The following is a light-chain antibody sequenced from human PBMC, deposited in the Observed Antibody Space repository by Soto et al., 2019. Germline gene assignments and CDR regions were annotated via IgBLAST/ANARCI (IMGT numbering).Light chain of an antibody. CDR2: DVS. V-gene: IGLV2-14*01. J-gene: IGLJ1*01. CDR1: SSDVGGYSY. Sequence: ALAQPASVSGSPGQSITISCTGTSSDVGGYSYVSWYQQLPGKAPKLMIYDVSDRPSGVSNRFSGSKSGNTASLTISGLQAEDEADYYCSSYTTSSTAYVFGIGTKVTVL. CDR3: SSYTTSSTAYV.